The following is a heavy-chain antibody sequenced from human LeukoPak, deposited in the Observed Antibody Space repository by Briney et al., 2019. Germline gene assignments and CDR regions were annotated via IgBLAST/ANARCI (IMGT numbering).Heavy chain of an antibody. CDR2: INSDGSST. V-gene: IGHV3-74*01. CDR3: AKAVPYCSGGSCYFWYFDL. CDR1: GFTFSSYW. J-gene: IGHJ2*01. D-gene: IGHD2-15*01. Sequence: GGSLRLSCAASGFTFSSYWMHWVRQAPGKGLVWVSRINSDGSSTSYADSVKGRFTISRDNAKNTLYLQMNSLRAEDTAVYYCAKAVPYCSGGSCYFWYFDLWGRGTLVTVSS.